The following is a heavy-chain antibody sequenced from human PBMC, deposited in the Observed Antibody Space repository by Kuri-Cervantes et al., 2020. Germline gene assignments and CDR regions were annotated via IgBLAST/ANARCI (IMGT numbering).Heavy chain of an antibody. D-gene: IGHD3-9*01. CDR1: GHTFTNYG. J-gene: IGHJ4*02. CDR2: ISAYNGNT. CDR3: ARAAGRYYDILTGYYARYFDY. V-gene: IGHV1-18*01. Sequence: ASVKVSCKASGHTFTNYGISWVRQAPGQGLEWMGWISAYNGNTSYAQKLQGRVTMTTDTSTSTAYMELRSLRSDDTAMYYCARAAGRYYDILTGYYARYFDYWGQGTLVTVSS.